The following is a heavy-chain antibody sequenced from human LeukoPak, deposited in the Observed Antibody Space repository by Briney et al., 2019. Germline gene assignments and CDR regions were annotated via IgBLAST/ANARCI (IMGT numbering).Heavy chain of an antibody. CDR2: ISYDGSNK. V-gene: IGHV3-30*18. Sequence: PGSSLRLSCAATGFTFSSFSMHWVRQAPGKGLEWVAVISYDGSNKYYADSVKGRFTISRDNSKNTLYLQMNSLRTEDTAVYYCAKGRVGANGYYYGMDVWGQGTTVSVSS. CDR1: GFTFSSFS. D-gene: IGHD1-26*01. CDR3: AKGRVGANGYYYGMDV. J-gene: IGHJ6*02.